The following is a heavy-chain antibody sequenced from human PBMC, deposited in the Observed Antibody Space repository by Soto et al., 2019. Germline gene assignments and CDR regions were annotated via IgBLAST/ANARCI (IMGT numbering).Heavy chain of an antibody. D-gene: IGHD3-9*01. V-gene: IGHV3-15*07. J-gene: IGHJ4*02. CDR1: GFTFSNAW. CDR3: TTACSPYDILTGYYNAYFDY. CDR2: IKSKTDGGTT. Sequence: GESLKISCAASGFTFSNAWMNWVRQAPGKGLEWVGRIKSKTDGGTTDYAAPVKGRCTITRDDSKNTLYLQMNSLKTEDTAVYYCTTACSPYDILTGYYNAYFDYWGQGTLVTVSS.